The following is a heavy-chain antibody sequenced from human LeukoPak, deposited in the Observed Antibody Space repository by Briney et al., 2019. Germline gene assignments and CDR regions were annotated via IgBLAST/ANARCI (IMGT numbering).Heavy chain of an antibody. CDR3: ARDTVNGPFVISLDY. V-gene: IGHV3-48*03. D-gene: IGHD2-8*01. CDR2: ISSGGNTE. Sequence: PRGSLRLSCAASGFSFSSYAMNWVRQAPGKGLEWVSHISSGGNTEYYVDSVRGRFSMSRDNPKNLLFLQMNSLRAEDTAVYYCARDTVNGPFVISLDYWGQGALVTVSS. J-gene: IGHJ4*02. CDR1: GFSFSSYA.